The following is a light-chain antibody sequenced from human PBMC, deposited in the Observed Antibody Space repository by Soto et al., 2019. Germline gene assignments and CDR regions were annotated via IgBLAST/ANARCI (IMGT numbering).Light chain of an antibody. CDR1: QSISTW. Sequence: DIQMTQSPATRSASVGDRVTITGRAMQSISTWLVWYQQNPGKAPKLLIYQASSLESGAPSMFSGSRSGTEFTLPIRSVQPDDFATYYCQRCNSYPPFGQGTRLEIK. V-gene: IGKV1-5*03. J-gene: IGKJ5*01. CDR3: QRCNSYPP. CDR2: QAS.